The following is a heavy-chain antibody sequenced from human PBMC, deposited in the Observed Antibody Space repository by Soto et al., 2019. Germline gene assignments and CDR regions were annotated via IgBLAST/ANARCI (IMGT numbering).Heavy chain of an antibody. D-gene: IGHD3-3*01. CDR3: ARTPLKDYDFWSRYSRAFDI. CDR2: IIPILGIA. J-gene: IGHJ3*02. CDR1: GGTFSSYT. Sequence: QVQLVQSGAEVKKPGSSVKVSCKASGGTFSSYTISWVRQAPGQGLEWMGRIIPILGIANYAQKFQGRVTITADKSTSTAYMELSSLRSEDTAVYYCARTPLKDYDFWSRYSRAFDIWGQGTMVTVSS. V-gene: IGHV1-69*02.